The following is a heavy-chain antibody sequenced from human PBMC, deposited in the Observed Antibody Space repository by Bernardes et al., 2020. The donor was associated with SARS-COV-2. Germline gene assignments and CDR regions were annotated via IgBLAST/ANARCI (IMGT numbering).Heavy chain of an antibody. D-gene: IGHD6-19*01. CDR1: GLTFSSYW. V-gene: IGHV3-74*01. CDR3: AKPPHSSGWLLQDGPPLSFDT. Sequence: GGSLRLSCAASGLTFSSYWMHWVRQAPGKGLVWVSRISTDGSSTTYADSVKGRFTISRDNAKNTLYLQMKSLRAEDTAIYYCAKPPHSSGWLLQDGPPLSFDTWGQGTLVTVSS. CDR2: ISTDGSST. J-gene: IGHJ4*02.